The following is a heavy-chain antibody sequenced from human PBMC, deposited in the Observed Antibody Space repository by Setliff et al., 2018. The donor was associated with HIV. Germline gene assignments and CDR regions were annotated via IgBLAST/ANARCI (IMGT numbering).Heavy chain of an antibody. CDR1: GYTFSDYG. Sequence: GASVKVSCKTSGYTFSDYGITWVRQAPGQGLEWMGWISVYNGNTNYAQKFQGRLSMSTASSTSTANMFPRSLRYDDTAVYYCARTPRIMVTLKGEYYYYYMDVWGKGTTVTVSS. J-gene: IGHJ6*03. CDR2: ISVYNGNT. D-gene: IGHD2-8*01. CDR3: ARTPRIMVTLKGEYYYYYMDV. V-gene: IGHV1-18*01.